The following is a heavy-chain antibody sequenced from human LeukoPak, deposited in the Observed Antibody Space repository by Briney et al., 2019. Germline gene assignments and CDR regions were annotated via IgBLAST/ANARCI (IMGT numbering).Heavy chain of an antibody. CDR1: GFAFSSYA. Sequence: GGSLRLSCAASGFAFSSYAMIWVRQAPGKGLEWVSVISGNGGSTYYADSLKGRFTISRDNSKNTLYLQINSLRAEDTAVYYCAKEYYVLLVYALGGSFDYWGRGTLVTVSS. D-gene: IGHD2-8*02. V-gene: IGHV3-23*01. J-gene: IGHJ4*02. CDR2: ISGNGGST. CDR3: AKEYYVLLVYALGGSFDY.